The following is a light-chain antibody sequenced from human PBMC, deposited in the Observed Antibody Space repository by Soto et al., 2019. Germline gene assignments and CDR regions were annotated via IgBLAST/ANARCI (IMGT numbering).Light chain of an antibody. CDR2: GAS. CDR1: QSVSSSY. J-gene: IGKJ2*01. CDR3: QQYGSSPPLYA. V-gene: IGKV3-20*01. Sequence: EIVLTQSPGTLSLSPGERATLSCRASQSVSSSYLAWYQQKPGQAPRLLIHGASSRATGIPDRFSGSGSGTDFTLTINRLEPEDFAVYYCQQYGSSPPLYAFGQGTKLEIK.